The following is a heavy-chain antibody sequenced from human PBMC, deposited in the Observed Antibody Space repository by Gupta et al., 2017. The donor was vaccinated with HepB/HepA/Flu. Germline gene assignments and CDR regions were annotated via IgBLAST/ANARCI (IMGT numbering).Heavy chain of an antibody. Sequence: EVQLLESGGGLAQPGGSLRLSCAASGFTFSDYGMSWVRQSPGKGLEWVSTITGRGASAFYADYVKGRLTIARDNYKDTLYLQLNSLRAEAMDLYYCVKDFWGCSSGSCNNAPGPFASWGRGTLVTVSS. CDR3: VKDFWGCSSGSCNNAPGPFAS. V-gene: IGHV3-23*01. CDR1: GFTFSDYG. CDR2: ITGRGASA. D-gene: IGHD2-2*02. J-gene: IGHJ2*01.